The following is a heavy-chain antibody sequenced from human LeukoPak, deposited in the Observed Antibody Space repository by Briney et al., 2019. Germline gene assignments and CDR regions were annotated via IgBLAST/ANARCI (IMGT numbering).Heavy chain of an antibody. CDR2: ISYDGSNK. CDR3: ASLPPPNEPFDP. Sequence: PGGSLRLSCAASGFTSSSYAMHWVRQAPGKGLEWVAVISYDGSNKYYADSVKGRFTISRDNSKNTLYLQMNSLRAEDTAVYYCASLPPPNEPFDPWGQGTLVTVSS. CDR1: GFTSSSYA. J-gene: IGHJ5*02. V-gene: IGHV3-30-3*01. D-gene: IGHD1-14*01.